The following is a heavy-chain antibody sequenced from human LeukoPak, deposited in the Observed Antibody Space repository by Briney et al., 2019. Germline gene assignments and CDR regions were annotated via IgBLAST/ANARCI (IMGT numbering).Heavy chain of an antibody. V-gene: IGHV3-30-3*01. Sequence: GGSLRLSCAASGFTFSSYAMHWVRQAPGKGLEWVAVISYDGSNKYYADSVKGRFTVSRDNSKNTLYLQMNSLRAEDTAVYYCARGNQLVNGMDVWGQGTRVTVSS. CDR2: ISYDGSNK. CDR1: GFTFSSYA. D-gene: IGHD6-6*01. CDR3: ARGNQLVNGMDV. J-gene: IGHJ6*02.